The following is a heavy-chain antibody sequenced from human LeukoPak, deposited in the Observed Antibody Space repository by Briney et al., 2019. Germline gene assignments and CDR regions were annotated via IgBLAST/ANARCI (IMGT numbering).Heavy chain of an antibody. CDR1: GYIFTSYG. V-gene: IGHV1-18*01. CDR2: ISAYTGNT. Sequence: ASAKVSCKTSGYIFTSYGISWVRQAPGQGLERMGWISAYTGNTNYAQNLQGRVTMTTDTSTSTAYMELRSLRSDDTAVYYCARDQGRDCSSTSCHYYYYMDVWGKGTTVTVSS. CDR3: ARDQGRDCSSTSCHYYYYMDV. J-gene: IGHJ6*03. D-gene: IGHD2-2*01.